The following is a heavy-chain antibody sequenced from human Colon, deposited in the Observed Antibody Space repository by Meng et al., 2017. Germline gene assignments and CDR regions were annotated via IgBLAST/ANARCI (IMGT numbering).Heavy chain of an antibody. J-gene: IGHJ4*02. CDR3: ARHISILGQRGFDY. Sequence: QVPVQEPGPGLVKPSGTPSLTCAVSGGSISSNWWSWVRQPPGKGLEWIGEFFHTGRTNYDPSLKSRVTISVDKSNNQFSLKLTSVTAADTAVYYCARHISILGQRGFDYWGQGTLVTVSS. V-gene: IGHV4-4*02. CDR2: FFHTGRT. D-gene: IGHD3/OR15-3a*01. CDR1: GGSISSNW.